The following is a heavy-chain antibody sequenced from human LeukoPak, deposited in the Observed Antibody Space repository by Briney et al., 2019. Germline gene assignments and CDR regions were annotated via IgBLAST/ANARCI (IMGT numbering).Heavy chain of an antibody. CDR3: ARDPGLTGYYFDY. D-gene: IGHD3-9*01. V-gene: IGHV3-48*01. Sequence: GGSLRLSCAASGFTFSTYSMNWVRQAPGKGLEWVSYISSSTSTIYYADSVKGRFTISRDNARNSLSLQINSLRAEDTAVYYCARDPGLTGYYFDYWGQGTLVTVSS. CDR2: ISSSTSTI. CDR1: GFTFSTYS. J-gene: IGHJ4*02.